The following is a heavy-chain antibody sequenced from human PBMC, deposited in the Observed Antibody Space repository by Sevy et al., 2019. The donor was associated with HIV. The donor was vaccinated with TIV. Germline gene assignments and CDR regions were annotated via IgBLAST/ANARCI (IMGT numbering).Heavy chain of an antibody. CDR3: ATSPDYYDSSREAFDI. CDR1: GYTLTELS. D-gene: IGHD3-22*01. J-gene: IGHJ3*02. Sequence: ASVKVSCQVSGYTLTELSIHWVRQAPGKGLEWMGGFDPEDGETIYAQKFQGRVTMTEDTSTDTAYMELRSLRSEDTAVYYCATSPDYYDSSREAFDIWGQGTMVTVSS. CDR2: FDPEDGET. V-gene: IGHV1-24*01.